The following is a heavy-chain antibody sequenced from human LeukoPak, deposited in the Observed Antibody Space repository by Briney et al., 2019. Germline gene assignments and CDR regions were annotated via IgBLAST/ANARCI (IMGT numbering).Heavy chain of an antibody. CDR1: GFTFSSYE. Sequence: GGSLRLSCPAPGFTFSSYEMNCARQAPGKGLEWVSYISTSVTTIYYAASVKGRLTISRDNAKNSLYLQMNSLRVEDTAVYYSAREDFRGSGLPHWGQGTVVTVSS. J-gene: IGHJ1*01. CDR2: ISTSVTTI. CDR3: AREDFRGSGLPH. D-gene: IGHD3-3*01. V-gene: IGHV3-48*03.